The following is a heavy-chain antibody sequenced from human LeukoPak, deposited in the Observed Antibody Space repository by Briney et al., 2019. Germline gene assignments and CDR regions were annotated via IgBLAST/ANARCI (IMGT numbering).Heavy chain of an antibody. D-gene: IGHD3-16*01. Sequence: SETLSLTCTVSVSGDSMRGYYWSWIRQPPGKGLEWIGYIYYSGSTNYNPSLKSRVTISVDTSKKQFSLKLTSVTVADTAVYYCARETSQKGAHYMDVWGKGTTVTISS. CDR2: IYYSGST. V-gene: IGHV4-59*01. CDR1: GDSMRGYY. J-gene: IGHJ6*03. CDR3: ARETSQKGAHYMDV.